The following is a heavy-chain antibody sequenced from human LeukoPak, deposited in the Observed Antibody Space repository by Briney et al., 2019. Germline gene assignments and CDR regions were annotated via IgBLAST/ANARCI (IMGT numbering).Heavy chain of an antibody. CDR3: ARTYGSGSYYTRPLSGMDV. CDR2: IYHSGST. D-gene: IGHD3-10*01. CDR1: GGSISSSNW. V-gene: IGHV4-4*02. Sequence: KPSGTLSLTCAVSGGSISSSNWWSWVRQPPGKGLEWIGEIYHSGSTNYNPSLKSRVTISVDTSKDQFSLKLSSVTAADTAVYYCARTYGSGSYYTRPLSGMDVWGQGTTVTVSS. J-gene: IGHJ6*02.